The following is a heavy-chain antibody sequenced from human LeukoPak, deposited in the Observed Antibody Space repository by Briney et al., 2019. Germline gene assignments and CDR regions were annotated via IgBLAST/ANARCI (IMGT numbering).Heavy chain of an antibody. CDR2: IYPGDSDT. D-gene: IGHD6-19*01. V-gene: IGHV5-51*01. Sequence: GESLKISCKGSGYSFTSYWIGWVRQMPGKGLEWMRIIYPGDSDTRYSPSFQGQVTISADKSISTAYLQWSSLKASDTAMYYCARQIAVAGTWWLDPWGQGTLVPVSS. J-gene: IGHJ5*02. CDR3: ARQIAVAGTWWLDP. CDR1: GYSFTSYW.